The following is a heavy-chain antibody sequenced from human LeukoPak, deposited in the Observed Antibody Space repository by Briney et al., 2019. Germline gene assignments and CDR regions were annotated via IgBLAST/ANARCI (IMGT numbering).Heavy chain of an antibody. CDR1: GFTFSSYG. J-gene: IGHJ4*02. D-gene: IGHD6-6*01. Sequence: GGSLRLSCAASGFTFSSYGMHWVRQAPGKGLEWVAFIRYDGSNKYYADSVKGRFTISRDNAKNSLYLQMNSLRVEDTAVYYCARGGAARPDFWGQGTLVTVSS. V-gene: IGHV3-30*02. CDR3: ARGGAARPDF. CDR2: IRYDGSNK.